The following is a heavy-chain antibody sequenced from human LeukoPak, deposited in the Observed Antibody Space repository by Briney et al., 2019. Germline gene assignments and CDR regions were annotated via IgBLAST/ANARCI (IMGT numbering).Heavy chain of an antibody. V-gene: IGHV4-34*01. J-gene: IGHJ6*02. CDR2: INHSGST. CDR3: ARGPIFSYVDFSNYYGMDV. D-gene: IGHD1-26*01. Sequence: PSETLSLTCAVYGGSFSGYYWSWIRQPPGKGLEWIGEINHSGSTTFNPSLKTRVTISVDTSKNQLSLKLTSVTAADTAVYYCARGPIFSYVDFSNYYGMDVWGQGTTVTVSS. CDR1: GGSFSGYY.